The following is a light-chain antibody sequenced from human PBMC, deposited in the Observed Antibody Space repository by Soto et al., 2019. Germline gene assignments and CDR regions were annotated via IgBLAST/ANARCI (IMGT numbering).Light chain of an antibody. J-gene: IGLJ2*01. CDR3: CSYAGRDSLVV. CDR2: HVT. Sequence: QSVLTQPRSVSGSPGQPVTISCTGTNSDYNYVSWYQQHPGKAPKLMIYHVTNRPSGVPDRFSGSKSGNTASLIISGLQAEDEAAYYCCSYAGRDSLVVFGGGTQLTVL. V-gene: IGLV2-11*01. CDR1: NSDYNY.